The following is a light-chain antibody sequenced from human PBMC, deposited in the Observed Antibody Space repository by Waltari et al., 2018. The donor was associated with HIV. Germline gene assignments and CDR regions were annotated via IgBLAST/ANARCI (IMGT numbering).Light chain of an antibody. CDR1: QSVLFRANSKNY. V-gene: IGKV4-1*01. CDR2: WAS. CDR3: QQYYDTPLT. Sequence: IVMPQSPDSSAVPMGERATISCKSSQSVLFRANSKNYLAWYQQKPGQPPKLLIHWASTRESGVPDRFSGSGSGTDFTLTISSLQAEDVAVYYCQQYYDTPLTFGGGTKVEVK. J-gene: IGKJ4*01.